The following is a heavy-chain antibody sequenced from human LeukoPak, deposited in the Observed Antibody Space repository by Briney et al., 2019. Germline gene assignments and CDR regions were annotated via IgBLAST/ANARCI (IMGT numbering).Heavy chain of an antibody. J-gene: IGHJ4*02. CDR2: ISGSAGST. D-gene: IGHD3-22*01. CDR3: AKGSYYDSSGSFYFDY. Sequence: GGSLRLSCAASGFTFSSYAMSWVRQAPGKGLEWVSAISGSAGSTYYADSVKGRFTISRDNSKNTLYVQVNSLGTEDTAAYYCAKGSYYDSSGSFYFDYWGQGTLVTASS. V-gene: IGHV3-23*01. CDR1: GFTFSSYA.